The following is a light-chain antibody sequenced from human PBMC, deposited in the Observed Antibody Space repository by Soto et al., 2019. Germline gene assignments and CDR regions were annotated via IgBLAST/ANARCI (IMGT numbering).Light chain of an antibody. Sequence: EIVLTQSPGTLSLSPGETATLSCRASQRVGSRFLAWYQQKPGQAPRLLIYGASNRATGIPDRFSGSGSGTEFTLSISRLEPEDFAMYYCQQYDGSPRTFRHGTKV. V-gene: IGKV3-20*01. CDR3: QQYDGSPRT. CDR1: QRVGSRF. J-gene: IGKJ1*01. CDR2: GAS.